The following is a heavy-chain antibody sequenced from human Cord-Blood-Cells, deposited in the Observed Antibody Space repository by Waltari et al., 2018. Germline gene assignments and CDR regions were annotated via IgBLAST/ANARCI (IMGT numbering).Heavy chain of an antibody. CDR2: IWYDGSNK. Sequence: QVQLVESGGGVVQPGRSLGLSCAASGFPFSRYGLLWVRQAPGKGLEWVAVIWYDGSNKYYADSVKGRFTISRDNSKNTLYLQMNSLRAEDTAVYYCARGTNFDYWGQGTLVTVSS. CDR3: ARGTNFDY. J-gene: IGHJ4*02. V-gene: IGHV3-33*01. CDR1: GFPFSRYG.